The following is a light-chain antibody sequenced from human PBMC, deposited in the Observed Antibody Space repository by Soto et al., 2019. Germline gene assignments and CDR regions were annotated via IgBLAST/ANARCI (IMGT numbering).Light chain of an antibody. V-gene: IGKV3-11*01. Sequence: EIVLTQSPATLSLSPGERATLSCRASQSVSSYLSWYQHKTGQAPRLLIYDASNRATGIPARFSGSGSGTDFTLTISSLEPEDFAIYYCQQRSNWPRTFGQGTRVEIK. CDR2: DAS. CDR1: QSVSSY. J-gene: IGKJ1*01. CDR3: QQRSNWPRT.